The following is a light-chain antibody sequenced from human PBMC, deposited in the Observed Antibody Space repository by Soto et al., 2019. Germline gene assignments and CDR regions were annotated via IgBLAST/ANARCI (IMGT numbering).Light chain of an antibody. CDR3: AAWDDSLNGPV. Sequence: QAVVTQPPSASGTPGQRVTISCSGSSSNIGSNTVNWYQQLPGTAPKLLIYSNNQRLSGVPDRFSGSKSGTSASLAISGLQSEDEADYYCAAWDDSLNGPVFGGGTKVTVL. CDR2: SNN. CDR1: SSNIGSNT. V-gene: IGLV1-44*01. J-gene: IGLJ2*01.